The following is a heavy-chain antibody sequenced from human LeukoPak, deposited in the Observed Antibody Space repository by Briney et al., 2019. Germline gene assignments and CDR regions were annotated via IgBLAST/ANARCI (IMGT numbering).Heavy chain of an antibody. V-gene: IGHV3-48*03. Sequence: GGSLRLSCAASGFTFSSYEMNWVRQAPGKGLEWGSYISSSGSTIYYADSVKGRFTISRDNAKNSLYLQMNSLRAEDTAVYYCARDHPHGSTSGYWGQGTLVTVSS. J-gene: IGHJ4*02. CDR1: GFTFSSYE. D-gene: IGHD2-2*01. CDR2: ISSSGSTI. CDR3: ARDHPHGSTSGY.